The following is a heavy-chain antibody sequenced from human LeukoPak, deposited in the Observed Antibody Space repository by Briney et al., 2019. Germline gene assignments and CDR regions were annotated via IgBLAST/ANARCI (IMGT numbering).Heavy chain of an antibody. CDR2: IFYSGST. V-gene: IGHV4-39*07. J-gene: IGHJ3*02. CDR3: ARVNPGYRPDAFDI. CDR1: GGSISTSNYY. Sequence: SETLSLTCTVSGGSISTSNYYWGWVRQPPGKGLEWIGNIFYSGSTYYSPSLKSRVTISVDTSKNQFSLKLSSVTAADTAVYYCARVNPGYRPDAFDIWGQGTMVTVSS. D-gene: IGHD6-13*01.